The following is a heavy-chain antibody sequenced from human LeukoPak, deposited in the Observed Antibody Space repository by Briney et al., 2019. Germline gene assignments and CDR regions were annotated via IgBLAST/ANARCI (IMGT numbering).Heavy chain of an antibody. CDR2: MNPNSGNT. Sequence: ASVKVSCKASGYTFTSYDINWVRQATGQGLEWMGWMNPNSGNTGYAQKFQGRVTMTRNTSISTAYMELRSLRSDDTAVYYCARDEYSRSYYFDYWGQGTLVTVSS. D-gene: IGHD6-13*01. V-gene: IGHV1-8*01. CDR1: GYTFTSYD. J-gene: IGHJ4*02. CDR3: ARDEYSRSYYFDY.